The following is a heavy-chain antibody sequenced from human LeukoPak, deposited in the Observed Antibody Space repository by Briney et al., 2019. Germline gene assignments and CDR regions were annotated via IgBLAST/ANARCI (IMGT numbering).Heavy chain of an antibody. CDR2: IYSGGST. CDR1: GFTVSSNY. V-gene: IGHV3-53*01. Sequence: GGSLRLSCAASGFTVSSNYMSWVRQAPGKGLEWVSVIYSGGSTYYADSVKGRFTISRDNSKNTLYLQMNSLGAEDTAMYYCARIFDGYNRRYYFDYWGQGTLVTVSS. D-gene: IGHD5-24*01. J-gene: IGHJ4*02. CDR3: ARIFDGYNRRYYFDY.